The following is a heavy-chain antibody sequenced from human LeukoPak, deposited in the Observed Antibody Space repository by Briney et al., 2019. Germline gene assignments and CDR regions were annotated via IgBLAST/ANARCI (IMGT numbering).Heavy chain of an antibody. CDR3: AKVNYYDSGSLYYYYGMDV. V-gene: IGHV3-23*01. D-gene: IGHD3-10*01. CDR1: GFTFSSYA. J-gene: IGHJ6*02. CDR2: ISGSGSGGST. Sequence: GGSLRLSCAASGFTFSSYAMSWVRQAPGKGLEWVSAISGSGSGGSTYYADSVKGRFTISRDNSKNTLYLQMNSLRAEDTALYCCAKVNYYDSGSLYYYYGMDVWGQGTTVTVSS.